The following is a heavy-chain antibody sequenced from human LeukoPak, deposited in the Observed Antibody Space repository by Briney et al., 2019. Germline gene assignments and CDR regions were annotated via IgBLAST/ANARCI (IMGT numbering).Heavy chain of an antibody. V-gene: IGHV1-2*02. J-gene: IGHJ4*02. CDR2: INPNSGDT. Sequence: ASVKVSCKASGYTFTGYYMNWVRQAPGQGLEWMGWINPNSGDTIYVQEFQGRVTMTRDTSISTAYMELSRLRSDDTAVYYCARSFAYYYDSSGYYPDYWGQGTLVTVSS. D-gene: IGHD3-22*01. CDR3: ARSFAYYYDSSGYYPDY. CDR1: GYTFTGYY.